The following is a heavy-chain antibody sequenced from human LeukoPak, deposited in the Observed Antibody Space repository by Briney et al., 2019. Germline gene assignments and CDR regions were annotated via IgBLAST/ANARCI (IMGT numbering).Heavy chain of an antibody. CDR3: AREDCSSTSCYTAY. CDR1: GGSISSGDYY. Sequence: SETLSLTCTVSGGSISSGDYYWSWIRQPPGKGLEWIGYIYYSGSTYYNPSLKSRVTMSVDTSKNQFSLKLSSVTAADTAVYYCAREDCSSTSCYTAYWGQGTLVTVSS. V-gene: IGHV4-30-4*01. J-gene: IGHJ4*02. CDR2: IYYSGST. D-gene: IGHD2-2*02.